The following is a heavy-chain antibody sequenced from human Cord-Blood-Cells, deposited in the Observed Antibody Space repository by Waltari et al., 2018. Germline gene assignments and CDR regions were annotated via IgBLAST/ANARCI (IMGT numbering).Heavy chain of an antibody. Sequence: QLQLQESGPGLVKPSETLSLTCTVSGGSISSRSYYWGWIRPPPGTGLEWIGSIYYSGSTYYNPSLKSRVTISVDTSKNQFSLKLSSVTAADTAVYYCARHDCSSTSCYWYFDLWGRGTLVTVSS. D-gene: IGHD2-2*01. J-gene: IGHJ2*01. CDR3: ARHDCSSTSCYWYFDL. CDR1: GGSISSRSYY. V-gene: IGHV4-39*01. CDR2: IYYSGST.